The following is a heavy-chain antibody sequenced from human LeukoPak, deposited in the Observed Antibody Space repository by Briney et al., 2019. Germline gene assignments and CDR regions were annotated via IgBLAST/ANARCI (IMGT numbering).Heavy chain of an antibody. J-gene: IGHJ3*02. V-gene: IGHV4-38-2*02. CDR2: MYHSGST. D-gene: IGHD1-26*01. CDR3: ARYSGSYPHDAFDI. CDR1: GYSISSAYY. Sequence: PSETLSLTCSVSGYSISSAYYWGWIRQPPGKGLEWIGTMYHSGSTNYNPSLKSRVTISVDTSKNHFSLKLSSVTAADTAVYYCARYSGSYPHDAFDIWGQGTMVTVSS.